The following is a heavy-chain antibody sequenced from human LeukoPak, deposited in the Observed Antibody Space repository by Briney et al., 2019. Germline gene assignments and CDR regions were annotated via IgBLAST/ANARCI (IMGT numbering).Heavy chain of an antibody. D-gene: IGHD6-13*01. CDR2: IKQDGSEK. CDR1: GFTFNYYW. V-gene: IGHV3-7*01. Sequence: GGSLRLSCAASGFTFNYYWMTWVRQAPGKGLEWVANIKQDGSEKYYVDSVKGRFSISRDNAKNSLYLQMNSLRAEDTAVYYCARVVKQLTLCDWGQGTLVTVSS. CDR3: ARVVKQLTLCD. J-gene: IGHJ4*02.